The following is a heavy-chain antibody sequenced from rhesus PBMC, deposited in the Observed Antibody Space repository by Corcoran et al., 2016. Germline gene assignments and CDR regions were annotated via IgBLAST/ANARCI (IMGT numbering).Heavy chain of an antibody. Sequence: QVQLQESGPGLVKPSETLSLTCAVSGYSISSGYDWNWIRQSPGKGLEWIGYIGGSRSSTNHNPSLKNRVPISKDTYKNQFSLKLTSVTAADTAMYYCASGYCSSSYCFDYWGQGVLVTVSS. J-gene: IGHJ4*01. CDR2: IGGSRSST. D-gene: IGHD2-15*01. V-gene: IGHV4-127*01. CDR3: ASGYCSSSYCFDY. CDR1: GYSISSGYD.